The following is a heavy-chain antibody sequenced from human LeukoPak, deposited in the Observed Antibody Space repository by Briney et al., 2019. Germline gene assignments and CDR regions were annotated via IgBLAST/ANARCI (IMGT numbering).Heavy chain of an antibody. CDR2: IRGSGDST. V-gene: IGHV3-23*01. CDR1: GFTFSSYA. CDR3: AKGDSSAYSALDY. Sequence: GGSLRLSCAASGFTFSSYAMSWVRQTPGKALGWVSAIRGSGDSTYYADSVKGRFTISRDNSKNTLSLQMDSLRAEDTAVYYCAKGDSSAYSALDYWGQGTLVTVSS. J-gene: IGHJ4*02. D-gene: IGHD3-22*01.